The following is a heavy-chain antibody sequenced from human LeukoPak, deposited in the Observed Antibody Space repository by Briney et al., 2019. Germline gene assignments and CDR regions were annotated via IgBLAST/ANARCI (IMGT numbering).Heavy chain of an antibody. D-gene: IGHD3-9*01. V-gene: IGHV4-4*02. CDR2: IHRDGRT. Sequence: SGTLSLTCAVSGVSISTSEWWIWVRQPPGQGLEWIGEIHRDGRTRYNPSLTSRVTVSMDYSRNQFSLNVRFVTAADTAIYYCGKTDIYFNPIDYWGPGSLVTVSS. J-gene: IGHJ4*02. CDR1: GVSISTSEW. CDR3: GKTDIYFNPIDY.